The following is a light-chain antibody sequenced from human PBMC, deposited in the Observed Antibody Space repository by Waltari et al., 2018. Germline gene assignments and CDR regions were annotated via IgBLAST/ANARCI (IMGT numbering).Light chain of an antibody. Sequence: DIQMTQSPPTLSAFVGDRVSITCRASQSISSSLAWYQQKPGKAPKLLIYKASTLESGVPSRFSGSGSGTEFTLTISSLQPDDFATYYCQQYNSYSPTWTFGQGTKVEIK. CDR1: QSISSS. J-gene: IGKJ1*01. CDR2: KAS. CDR3: QQYNSYSPTWT. V-gene: IGKV1-5*03.